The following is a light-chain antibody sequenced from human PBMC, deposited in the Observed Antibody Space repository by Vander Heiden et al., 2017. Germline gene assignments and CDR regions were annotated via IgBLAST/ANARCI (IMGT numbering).Light chain of an antibody. Sequence: DIQMTQSPSSLSASVGDRVTITCRASQSISSYLNWYQQKPGKAPKLLIYAASSLQSGVPSRFSGSGSGTDFTRSSSILQPEEFANYYCQERYSRHHTLGQGAELE. CDR3: QERYSRHHT. V-gene: IGKV1-39*01. CDR2: AAS. CDR1: QSISSY. J-gene: IGKJ2*01.